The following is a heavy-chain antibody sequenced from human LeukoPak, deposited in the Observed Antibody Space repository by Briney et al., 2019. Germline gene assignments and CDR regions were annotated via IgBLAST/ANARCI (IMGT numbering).Heavy chain of an antibody. CDR2: IYHSGST. V-gene: IGHV4-4*02. D-gene: IGHD1-26*01. J-gene: IGHJ4*02. CDR3: ARDSPGRYFGY. Sequence: SETLSLTCAVSGGSISSSNWWSWVRQPPGKGLEWIGEIYHSGSTNYNPSLKSRVTISIDKSKNQFSLRLSSVTAADTAVYYCARDSPGRYFGYWGQGTLVTVSS. CDR1: GGSISSSNW.